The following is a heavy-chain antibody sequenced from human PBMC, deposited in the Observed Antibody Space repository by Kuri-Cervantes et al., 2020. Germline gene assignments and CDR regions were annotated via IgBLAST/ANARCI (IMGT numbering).Heavy chain of an antibody. CDR2: IIPIFSTA. Sequence: SVKVSCKASGGTFSSYAISWVRQAPGQGLEWMGGIIPIFSTASYAQKFQGRVTMTRNTSISTAYMELSSLRSEDTAVYYCARSHSGYGSPPYYYYYYYMDVWGKGTTVTVSS. J-gene: IGHJ6*03. D-gene: IGHD5-12*01. CDR3: ARSHSGYGSPPYYYYYYYMDV. CDR1: GGTFSSYA. V-gene: IGHV1-69*05.